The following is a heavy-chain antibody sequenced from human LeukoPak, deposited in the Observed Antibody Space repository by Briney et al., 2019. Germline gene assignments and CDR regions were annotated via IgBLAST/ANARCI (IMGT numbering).Heavy chain of an antibody. CDR3: AREEGAYYYDSSGP. CDR1: GGSLSGSY. J-gene: IGHJ4*02. D-gene: IGHD3-22*01. V-gene: IGHV3-30*03. Sequence: LSLTCAVYGGSLSGSYWSWVRQAPGKGLEWVAVISYDGSNKYYADSVKGRFTISRDNSKNTLYLQMNSLRAEDTAVYYCAREEGAYYYDSSGPWGQGTLVTVSS. CDR2: ISYDGSNK.